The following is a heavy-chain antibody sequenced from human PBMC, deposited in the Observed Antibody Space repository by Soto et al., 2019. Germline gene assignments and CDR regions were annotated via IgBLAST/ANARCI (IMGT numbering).Heavy chain of an antibody. J-gene: IGHJ4*02. CDR1: GGAFSSYA. D-gene: IGHD3-22*01. CDR3: ARVLPGHYYDSSGYYGY. V-gene: IGHV1-69*13. CDR2: IIPIFGTA. Sequence: SVKVSCKASGGAFSSYAISWVRQAPGQGLEWMGGIIPIFGTANYAQKFKGRVTITADESTSTAYMELSSLRSEDTAVYYCARVLPGHYYDSSGYYGYWGQGTLVTVSS.